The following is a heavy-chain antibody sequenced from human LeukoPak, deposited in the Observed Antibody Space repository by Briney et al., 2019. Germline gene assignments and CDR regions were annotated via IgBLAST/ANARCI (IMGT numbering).Heavy chain of an antibody. CDR1: GFTFSRYA. V-gene: IGHV3-23*01. Sequence: GGSLRLSCAASGFTFSRYAMSLVRQAPGKGLEWVSDNSDNGGSTHYEDSVKGRFTISRDNSKNTLYLQMNSLRAEDTAVYYCAKAGSGSYYDYWGQGTLVTVSS. CDR2: NSDNGGST. D-gene: IGHD1-26*01. CDR3: AKAGSGSYYDY. J-gene: IGHJ4*02.